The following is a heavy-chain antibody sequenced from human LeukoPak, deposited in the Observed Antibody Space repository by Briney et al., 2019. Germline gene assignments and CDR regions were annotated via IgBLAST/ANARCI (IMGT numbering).Heavy chain of an antibody. CDR1: GFTFSSYS. Sequence: GGSLRLSCAASGFTFSSYSMNWVRQAPGKGLEWVSSISSSSSYIYYADSVKGRFTISRDNAKNSLYLQMNSLRAEDMALYYCATQPSRRNRAFDIWGQGTMVTVSS. D-gene: IGHD2/OR15-2a*01. CDR2: ISSSSSYI. V-gene: IGHV3-21*04. J-gene: IGHJ3*02. CDR3: ATQPSRRNRAFDI.